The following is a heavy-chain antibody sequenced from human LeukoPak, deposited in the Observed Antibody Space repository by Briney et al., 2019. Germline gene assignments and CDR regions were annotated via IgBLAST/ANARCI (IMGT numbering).Heavy chain of an antibody. CDR2: IYYSGST. V-gene: IGHV4-59*08. Sequence: GSLRLSCAASGFTFSDYYMSWIRQPPGKGLEWIGYIYYSGSTNYNPSLKSRVTISVDTSKNQFSLKLNSVTAADTAVYYCARHGSSGWDWGQGTLVTVSS. J-gene: IGHJ1*01. D-gene: IGHD6-19*01. CDR1: GFTFSDYY. CDR3: ARHGSSGWD.